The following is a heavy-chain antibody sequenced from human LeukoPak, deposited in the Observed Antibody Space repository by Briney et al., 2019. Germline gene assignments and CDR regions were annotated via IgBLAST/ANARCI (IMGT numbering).Heavy chain of an antibody. V-gene: IGHV4-4*07. CDR3: AREAKEYYDFWSGYTLGWFDP. D-gene: IGHD3-3*01. CDR1: GGSISSYY. Sequence: SETLSLTCTVSGGSISSYYWSWIRQPAGKGLEWIGRIYTSGSTNYNPSLKSRVTMSVDTSKNQFSLKLSFVTAADTAVYYCAREAKEYYDFWSGYTLGWFDPWAREPWSPSPQ. J-gene: IGHJ5*02. CDR2: IYTSGST.